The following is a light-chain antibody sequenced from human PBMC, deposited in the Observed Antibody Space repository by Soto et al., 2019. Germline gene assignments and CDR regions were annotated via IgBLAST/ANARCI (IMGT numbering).Light chain of an antibody. CDR2: DAS. CDR3: QQYENLPT. Sequence: SPSSLSASVGDRVTITCQASQNINNYLNWYQQKPGRAPKLLIYDASNLEAGVPSRFRGSGSGTDFTFTISRLQPEGIATYYCQQYENLPTSGQGTRLEIK. J-gene: IGKJ5*01. CDR1: QNINNY. V-gene: IGKV1-33*01.